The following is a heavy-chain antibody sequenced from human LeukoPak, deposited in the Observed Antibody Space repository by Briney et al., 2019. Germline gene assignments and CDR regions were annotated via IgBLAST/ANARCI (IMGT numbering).Heavy chain of an antibody. J-gene: IGHJ5*02. D-gene: IGHD6-19*01. CDR3: AGQYDGIAVAGAINWFDP. Sequence: PSETLSLTCTVSGGSISSSSYYWGWLRQPPGKGLEWIGSIYYSGSTYYNPSLKSRVTISVDTSKNQFSLKLSSVTAADTAVYYCAGQYDGIAVAGAINWFDPWGQGTLVTVSS. CDR1: GGSISSSSYY. V-gene: IGHV4-39*01. CDR2: IYYSGST.